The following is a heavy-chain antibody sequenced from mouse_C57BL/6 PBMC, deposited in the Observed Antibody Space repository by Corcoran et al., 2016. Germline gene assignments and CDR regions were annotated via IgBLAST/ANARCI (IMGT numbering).Heavy chain of an antibody. CDR3: ARNGYTYWYFDV. CDR1: GYTFTDYY. J-gene: IGHJ1*03. D-gene: IGHD2-2*01. Sequence: QVQLKQSGAELVRPGASVKLSCKASGYTFTDYYINWVKQRPGQGLEWIARIYPGSGNTYYNEKFKGKATLTAEKSSSTAYMQLSSLTSEDSAVYFCARNGYTYWYFDVWGTGTTVTVSS. V-gene: IGHV1-76*01. CDR2: IYPGSGNT.